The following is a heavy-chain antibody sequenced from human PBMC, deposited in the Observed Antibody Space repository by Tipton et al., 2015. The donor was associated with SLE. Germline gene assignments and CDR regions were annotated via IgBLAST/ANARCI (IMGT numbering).Heavy chain of an antibody. D-gene: IGHD3-10*01. CDR3: ARGYRATMVRGVIAGSDY. CDR2: INHSGST. CDR1: GGSFSGYY. J-gene: IGHJ4*02. V-gene: IGHV4-34*01. Sequence: LRLSCAVYGGSFSGYYWSWIRQPPGKGLEWIGEINHSGSTNYNPSLRSRVTISVDTSKNQFSLKLSSVTAADTAVYYCARGYRATMVRGVIAGSDYWGQGTLVTVSS.